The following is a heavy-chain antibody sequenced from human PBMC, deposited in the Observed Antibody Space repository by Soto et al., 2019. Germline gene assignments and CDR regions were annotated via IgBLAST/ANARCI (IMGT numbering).Heavy chain of an antibody. J-gene: IGHJ4*02. CDR1: GYSFTTYW. CDR2: IYPGDSDT. D-gene: IGHD1-1*01. CDR3: ARVYKTASGGPDY. V-gene: IGHV5-51*03. Sequence: EVQLVQSGAEVKKPGESLSISCKASGYSFTTYWIGWVRQMPGRGLEWMGLIYPGDSDTRYSPSFQGQVTISADKSISTAYLQWSSLNASDTAIYYCARVYKTASGGPDYWGQGTLVTVSS.